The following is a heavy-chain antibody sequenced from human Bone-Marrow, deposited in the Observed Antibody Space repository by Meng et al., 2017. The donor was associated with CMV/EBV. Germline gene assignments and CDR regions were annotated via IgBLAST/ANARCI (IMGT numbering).Heavy chain of an antibody. CDR2: IIPIFGTA. V-gene: IGHV1-69*05. Sequence: SVKVSCKASGGTFSSYAISWVRQAPGQGLEWIGGIIPIFGTANYAQKFQGRVTITTDESTSTAYMELSSLRSEDTAVYYCASGYYDSSGYYGSFDYWGQGTRVTVSS. J-gene: IGHJ4*02. D-gene: IGHD3-22*01. CDR1: GGTFSSYA. CDR3: ASGYYDSSGYYGSFDY.